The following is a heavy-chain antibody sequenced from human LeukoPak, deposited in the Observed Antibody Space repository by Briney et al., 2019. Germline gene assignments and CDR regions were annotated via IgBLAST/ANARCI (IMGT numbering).Heavy chain of an antibody. CDR3: ASNHPYYYDSSGPQFDY. Sequence: PSETLSLTCTVSGGSISSDYWSWIRQPPGKGLEWIGYIYYSGSTNYNPSLKSRVTISVDTSKNQFSLKLSSVTAADTAVYYCASNHPYYYDSSGPQFDYWGQGTLVTVSS. V-gene: IGHV4-59*01. J-gene: IGHJ4*02. D-gene: IGHD3-22*01. CDR1: GGSISSDY. CDR2: IYYSGST.